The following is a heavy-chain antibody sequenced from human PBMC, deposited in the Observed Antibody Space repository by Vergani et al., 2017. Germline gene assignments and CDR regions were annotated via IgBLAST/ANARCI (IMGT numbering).Heavy chain of an antibody. Sequence: EVQLVQSGAEVKKPGESLKISCQGSGYSITKYWIAWVRQRPGKGLEWMGIIYAGDSDVRYSPSFQGQVTMSVDKSLSTAYLQWSSLKASDTATYYCAKTHYFSSLYSSYNWFDPWGQGTQVTVAS. CDR2: IYAGDSDV. V-gene: IGHV5-51*03. D-gene: IGHD3-3*01. CDR3: AKTHYFSSLYSSYNWFDP. J-gene: IGHJ5*02. CDR1: GYSITKYW.